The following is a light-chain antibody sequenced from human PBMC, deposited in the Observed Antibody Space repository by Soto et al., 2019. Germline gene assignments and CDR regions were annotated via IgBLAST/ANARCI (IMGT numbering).Light chain of an antibody. CDR1: QSVSGY. CDR3: RQRSNWTFT. Sequence: EIVLTQSPASLSLSPGERATLSCRASQSVSGYLDWYQQKPGQAPRLLIYDASNRATGIPARFSGSGSGTDFTLTIISLEPGDFAVYYCRQRSNWTFTFGPGTTVDVK. CDR2: DAS. V-gene: IGKV3-11*01. J-gene: IGKJ3*01.